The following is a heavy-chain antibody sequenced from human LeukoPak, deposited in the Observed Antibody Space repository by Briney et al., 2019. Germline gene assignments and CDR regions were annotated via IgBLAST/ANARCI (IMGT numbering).Heavy chain of an antibody. V-gene: IGHV3-11*04. CDR3: ARGETSCSTASCYTGFDY. CDR2: IDRGGNGK. J-gene: IGHJ4*02. D-gene: IGHD2-2*02. Sequence: GGSLRLSCAASGFTFSDYYMGWIRQAPGKGLEWVSYIDRGGNGKHYADSVKGRFTISRDNAKNSLFLQVDSLRAEDTALYYCARGETSCSTASCYTGFDYWGQGTLVTVSS. CDR1: GFTFSDYY.